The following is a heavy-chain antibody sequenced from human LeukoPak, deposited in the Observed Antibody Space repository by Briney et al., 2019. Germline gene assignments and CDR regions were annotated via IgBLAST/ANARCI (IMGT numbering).Heavy chain of an antibody. Sequence: GGSLRLSCAAPGFTFSSYAMHWVRQAPGKGLERVAVISYDGSNKYYADSVKGRFTISRDNSKNTLYLQMNSLRAEDTAVYYCARVAAVAGDRDYWGQGTLVTVSS. CDR2: ISYDGSNK. CDR3: ARVAAVAGDRDY. CDR1: GFTFSSYA. D-gene: IGHD6-19*01. V-gene: IGHV3-30-3*01. J-gene: IGHJ4*02.